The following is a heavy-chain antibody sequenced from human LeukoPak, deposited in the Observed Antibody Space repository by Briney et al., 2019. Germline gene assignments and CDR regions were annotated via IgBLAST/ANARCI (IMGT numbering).Heavy chain of an antibody. CDR2: INPNSGGT. CDR3: ARVAGIAAAFDY. CDR1: GYTFTGYY. J-gene: IGHJ4*02. V-gene: IGHV1-2*02. Sequence: ASVKVSCKASGYTFTGYYMHWVRQAPGQGLEWMGWINPNSGGTNYAQKFQGRVTMTRDTSISTAYMELSRLRSDDTAVYYCARVAGIAAAFDYWGQGTLVTVSS. D-gene: IGHD6-13*01.